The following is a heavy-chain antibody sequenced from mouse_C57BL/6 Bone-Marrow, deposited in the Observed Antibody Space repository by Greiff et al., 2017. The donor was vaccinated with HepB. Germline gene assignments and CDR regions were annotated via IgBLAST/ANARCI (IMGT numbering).Heavy chain of an antibody. J-gene: IGHJ3*01. D-gene: IGHD3-2*02. CDR2: IYPRDGTS. CDR3: ARGGPAQALFAY. Sequence: QVQLQQSGPELVKPGTSVKLSCKASGYTFTNYDINWMKQRPGQGLEWIGWIYPRDGTSKYNEKFKGKATLTVDTSSSTTYMEFHSLTSEASAVYFCARGGPAQALFAYWGQGTLVTVSA. V-gene: IGHV1-85*01. CDR1: GYTFTNYD.